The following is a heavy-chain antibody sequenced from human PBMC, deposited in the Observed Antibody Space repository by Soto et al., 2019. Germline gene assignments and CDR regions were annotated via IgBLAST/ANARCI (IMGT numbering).Heavy chain of an antibody. CDR2: INQEGRES. CDR1: GFSVSSSH. Sequence: GGSLRLSCAASGFSVSSSHMIWVRQAPGKGLEWVANINQEGRESHYVDSVKGRFTISRDNAKNSLYLQMNSLRVEDTGLYYCVGSNIVSAWGQGTLVTVSS. D-gene: IGHD5-12*01. V-gene: IGHV3-7*01. CDR3: VGSNIVSA. J-gene: IGHJ5*02.